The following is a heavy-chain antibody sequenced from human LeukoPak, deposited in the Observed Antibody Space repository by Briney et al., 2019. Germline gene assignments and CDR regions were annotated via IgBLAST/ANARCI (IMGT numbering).Heavy chain of an antibody. J-gene: IGHJ6*02. CDR2: ISAYNGNT. Sequence: ASVKVSCKASGYTFTSYGISWVRQAPGQGLEWMGWISAYNGNTNYAQKLQGRVTMTTDTSTSTAYMELRSLRSDDTAVYYCARMYYDILTGPYTGYYYGMDVWGQGTTVTVSS. D-gene: IGHD3-9*01. CDR1: GYTFTSYG. CDR3: ARMYYDILTGPYTGYYYGMDV. V-gene: IGHV1-18*01.